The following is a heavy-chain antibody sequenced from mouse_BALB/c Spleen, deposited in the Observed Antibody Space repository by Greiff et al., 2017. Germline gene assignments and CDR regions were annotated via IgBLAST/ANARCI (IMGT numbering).Heavy chain of an antibody. V-gene: IGHV1S137*01. D-gene: IGHD1-1*01. CDR1: GYTFTDYA. CDR3: ARGITTDYFDY. J-gene: IGHJ2*01. Sequence: QVQLKESGAELVRPGVSVKISCKGSGYTFTDYAMHWVKQSHAKSLEWIGVISTYYGDASYNQKFKGKATMTVDKSSSTAYMELARLTSEDSAIYYCARGITTDYFDYWGQGTTLTVSS. CDR2: ISTYYGDA.